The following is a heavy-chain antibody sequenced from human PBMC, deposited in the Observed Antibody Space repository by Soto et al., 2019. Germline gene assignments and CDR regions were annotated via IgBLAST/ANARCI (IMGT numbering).Heavy chain of an antibody. D-gene: IGHD1-1*01. CDR1: GFTFSSYA. V-gene: IGHV3-64D*08. CDR2: ISSNGGST. CDR3: VKDPGKELETFDY. Sequence: GVSLRLSCSASGFTFSSYAMHWVRQAPGKGLEYVSAISSNGGSTYYADSVKGRFTISRDNSKNTLYLQMSSLRAEDTAVYYCVKDPGKELETFDYWGQGTLVTVSS. J-gene: IGHJ4*02.